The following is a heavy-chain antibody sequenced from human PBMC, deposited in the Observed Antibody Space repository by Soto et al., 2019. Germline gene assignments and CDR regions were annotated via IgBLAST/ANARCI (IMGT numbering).Heavy chain of an antibody. CDR2: ISYAGSNK. V-gene: IGHV3-30*18. CDR3: AKYQRKVVLGAPCDY. CDR1: GFTFSSYG. J-gene: IGHJ4*01. Sequence: GGSLRLSCAASGFTFSSYGIYCVRQAPGKGLEWVAVISYAGSNKYYADSVKGRFTISRDNSKNTLYLQMNSLRAEDTAVYYCAKYQRKVVLGAPCDYCAHGTLVTVSS. D-gene: IGHD2-15*01.